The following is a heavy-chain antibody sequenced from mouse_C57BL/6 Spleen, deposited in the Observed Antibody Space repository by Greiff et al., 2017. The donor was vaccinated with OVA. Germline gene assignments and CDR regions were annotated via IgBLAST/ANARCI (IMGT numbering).Heavy chain of an antibody. CDR3: ARDPPFG. Sequence: EVKLMESGGGLVKPGGSLKLSCAASGFTFSSYAMSWVRQTPEKRLEWVATISDGGSYTYYPDNVKGRFTISRDNAKNNLYLQMSHLKSEDTAMYYCARDPPFGWGTGTTVTVSS. CDR2: ISDGGSYT. CDR1: GFTFSSYA. V-gene: IGHV5-4*01. J-gene: IGHJ1*03.